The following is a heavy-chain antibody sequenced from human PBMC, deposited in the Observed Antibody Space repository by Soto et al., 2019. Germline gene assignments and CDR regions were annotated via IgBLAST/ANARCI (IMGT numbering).Heavy chain of an antibody. CDR3: AKARCSTTNCYVPDY. Sequence: PGGSLRLSCTAAGITLSTYGMHWVRPAPGKGLEWVAGISGDGNSKSYADSVKGRFTISRDNPKNTLYLQMNNLRAEDTAAYYCAKARCSTTNCYVPDYWGQGTLVTVSS. J-gene: IGHJ4*02. D-gene: IGHD2-2*01. CDR2: ISGDGNSK. V-gene: IGHV3-33*06. CDR1: GITLSTYG.